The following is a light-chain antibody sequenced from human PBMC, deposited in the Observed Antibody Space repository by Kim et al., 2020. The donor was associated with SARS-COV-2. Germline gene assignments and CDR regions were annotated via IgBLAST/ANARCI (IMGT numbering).Light chain of an antibody. Sequence: QSVLTQPPSLSGAPGPRVTISCTGSSSNIGAGYDVHWYQQLPGTAPKLLIYGNSNRPSGVPDRLSGSKSGTSASLAITGLQVEYEADYDCQSYDSSLSVVFGGGTQLTVL. CDR1: SSNIGAGYD. CDR2: GNS. J-gene: IGLJ2*01. CDR3: QSYDSSLSVV. V-gene: IGLV1-40*01.